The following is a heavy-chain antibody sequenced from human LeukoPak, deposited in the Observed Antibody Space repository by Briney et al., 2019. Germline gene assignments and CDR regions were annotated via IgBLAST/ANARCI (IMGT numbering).Heavy chain of an antibody. D-gene: IGHD3-10*01. V-gene: IGHV3-21*01. CDR1: GFTFSSYS. J-gene: IGHJ4*02. CDR2: ISSSSSYI. Sequence: GGSLRLSCAASGFTFSSYSMNWVRQAPGKGLEWVSSISSSSSYIYYADSVKGRFTISRDNAKNSLYLQMNSLRAEDTAVYYCARVPSMVRGVIITGADYWGQGTLVTVSS. CDR3: ARVPSMVRGVIITGADY.